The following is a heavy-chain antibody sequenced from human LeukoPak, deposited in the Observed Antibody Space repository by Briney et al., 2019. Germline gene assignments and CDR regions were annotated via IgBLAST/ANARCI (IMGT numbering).Heavy chain of an antibody. CDR3: AKWGSSWSPAYYFDY. CDR1: GFTFSSYA. Sequence: AGGSLRLSCAASGFTFSSYAMSWVRQAPGKGLEWVSAISGSGGSTYYADSVKGRFTISRDNSKNTLYLQMNSLRAEDTAVYYCAKWGSSWSPAYYFDYWGQGTLVTVSS. V-gene: IGHV3-23*01. J-gene: IGHJ4*02. CDR2: ISGSGGST. D-gene: IGHD6-13*01.